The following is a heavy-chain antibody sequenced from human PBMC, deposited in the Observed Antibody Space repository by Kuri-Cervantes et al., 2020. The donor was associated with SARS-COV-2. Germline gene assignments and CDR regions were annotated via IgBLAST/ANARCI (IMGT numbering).Heavy chain of an antibody. Sequence: GGSLRLSCAASGFTFGSYAMSWVRQAPGQGLEWMGWISAYNGNTNYAQKLQGRVTMTTDTSTSTAYMELRSLRSDDTAVYYCAREGSAYDRERADYWGQGTLVTVSS. V-gene: IGHV1-18*01. CDR2: ISAYNGNT. CDR3: AREGSAYDRERADY. J-gene: IGHJ4*02. CDR1: GFTFGSYA. D-gene: IGHD3-3*01.